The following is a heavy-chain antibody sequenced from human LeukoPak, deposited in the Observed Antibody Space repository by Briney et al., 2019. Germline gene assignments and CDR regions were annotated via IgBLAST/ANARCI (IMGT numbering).Heavy chain of an antibody. Sequence: GGSLRLSCAASGFTVITNDMTSVRQAPGKGLEWVSVLYSDGNTKYADSVQGRFTISRDNSKSTLYLEMNSLSPDDTALYYCARGVEPLAANTLAYWGQGTLVTVSS. J-gene: IGHJ4*02. CDR1: GFTVITND. CDR2: LYSDGNT. CDR3: ARGVEPLAANTLAY. D-gene: IGHD1-14*01. V-gene: IGHV3-53*01.